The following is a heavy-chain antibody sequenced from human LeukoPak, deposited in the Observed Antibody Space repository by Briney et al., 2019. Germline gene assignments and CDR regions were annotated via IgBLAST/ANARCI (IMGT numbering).Heavy chain of an antibody. CDR1: GGSISSYF. CDR2: IHSSGST. D-gene: IGHD6-13*01. V-gene: IGHV4-59*01. Sequence: SETLSLTCTVSGGSISSYFWYWIRQPPGKGLDLVGYIHSSGSTYYNPSLKTRVTISVDTSTNQFSLNLSSVTAADTAVYYCARPYSSNWYDAFHFWGQGTMVTVSS. CDR3: ARPYSSNWYDAFHF. J-gene: IGHJ3*01.